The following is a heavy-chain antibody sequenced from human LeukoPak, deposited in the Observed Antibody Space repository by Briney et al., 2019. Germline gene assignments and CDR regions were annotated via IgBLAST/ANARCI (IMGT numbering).Heavy chain of an antibody. V-gene: IGHV1-18*01. J-gene: IGHJ5*02. CDR2: ISAYSGHT. CDR1: GYTFSNYG. D-gene: IGHD3-22*01. Sequence: ASVKVSCKASGYTFSNYGISWVRQAPGQGREGMGWISAYSGHTNYAQKLQGRVTMTTDASTNTAYMELRTLRSDDTAVYYCARRQNYYDSSGYHYPWGQGTLVTVSS. CDR3: ARRQNYYDSSGYHYP.